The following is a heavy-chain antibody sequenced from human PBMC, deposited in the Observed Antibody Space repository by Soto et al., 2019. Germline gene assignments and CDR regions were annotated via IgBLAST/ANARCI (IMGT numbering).Heavy chain of an antibody. CDR2: IYYSGST. Sequence: LSLTCTVSGGSISSYYWSWIRQPPGKGLEWIGYIYYSGSTNYDPSLKSRVTISVDTSKNQFSLKLSSVTAADTAVYYCARRYGGNFDYWGQGTLVTVSS. CDR1: GGSISSYY. D-gene: IGHD1-26*01. CDR3: ARRYGGNFDY. V-gene: IGHV4-59*01. J-gene: IGHJ4*02.